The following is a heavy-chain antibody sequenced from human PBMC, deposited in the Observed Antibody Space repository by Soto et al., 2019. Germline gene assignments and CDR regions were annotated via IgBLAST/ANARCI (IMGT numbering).Heavy chain of an antibody. CDR3: AKAGDYYDSSSLYYYYGMDV. V-gene: IGHV3-30*18. CDR1: GFTFSSYG. CDR2: ISYDGSNK. Sequence: GGSLRLSCAASGFTFSSYGMHWVRQAPGKGLEWVAVISYDGSNKYYADSVKGRFTISRDNSKNTLYLQMNSLRAEDTAVYYCAKAGDYYDSSSLYYYYGMDVWGQGTTVTVSS. D-gene: IGHD3-22*01. J-gene: IGHJ6*02.